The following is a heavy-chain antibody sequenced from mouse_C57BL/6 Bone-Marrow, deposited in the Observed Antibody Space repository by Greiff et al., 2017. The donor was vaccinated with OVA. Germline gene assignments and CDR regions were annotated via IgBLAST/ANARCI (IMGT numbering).Heavy chain of an antibody. CDR3: ASLNWDPDY. V-gene: IGHV14-2*01. Sequence: VQLKESGAELVKPGASVKLSCTASGFNIKDYYMHWVKQRTEQGLEWIGRIDPEDGETKYAPKFQGKATITADPSSNTAYLQLRSLTSEDTAVYYGASLNWDPDYWGQGTTRTVSS. CDR1: GFNIKDYY. J-gene: IGHJ2*01. CDR2: IDPEDGET. D-gene: IGHD4-1*01.